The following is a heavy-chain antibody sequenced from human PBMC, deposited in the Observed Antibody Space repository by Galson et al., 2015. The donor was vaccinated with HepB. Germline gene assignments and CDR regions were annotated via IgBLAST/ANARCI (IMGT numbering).Heavy chain of an antibody. CDR1: GASISNFH. D-gene: IGHD1-26*01. V-gene: IGHV4-4*07. Sequence: SETLSLTCTVSGASISNFHWSWMRQPAGKGLEWIGRMFTSGSIRYNPSLTGRATMSVDTSKNQFSLKVSFVTAADTAVYYCARDLGGHYYVSDYWGQGTLVTVSS. J-gene: IGHJ4*02. CDR2: MFTSGSI. CDR3: ARDLGGHYYVSDY.